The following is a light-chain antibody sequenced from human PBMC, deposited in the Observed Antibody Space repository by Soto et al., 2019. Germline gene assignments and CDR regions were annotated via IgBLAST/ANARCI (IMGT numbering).Light chain of an antibody. CDR3: HHYHNWPMT. CDR1: QSVSSN. J-gene: IGKJ5*01. V-gene: IGKV3D-15*01. Sequence: EIVMTHSPATLSVSPCERATLSSRASQSVSSNLAWYQQKPGQAPRLLIYGASTRATGIPARFSGSGSGTEFTLTISSLQSEDFAVYYCHHYHNWPMTFGQGTRLETK. CDR2: GAS.